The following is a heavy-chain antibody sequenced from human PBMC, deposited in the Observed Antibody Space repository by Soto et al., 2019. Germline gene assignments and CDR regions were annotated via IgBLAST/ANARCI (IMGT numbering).Heavy chain of an antibody. V-gene: IGHV3-9*01. D-gene: IGHD3-3*01. CDR3: AIVGVADSPLDH. CDR2: LSWNGGAT. CDR1: GFIFEDYA. J-gene: IGHJ1*01. Sequence: GGSLRLSCATSGFIFEDYAMHWVRQAPGKGLEWVSGLSWNGGATGYADSVRGRFTISRDNSKSTLFLHMSSLRAEDTAMYYLAIVGVADSPLDHWGQGTLVT.